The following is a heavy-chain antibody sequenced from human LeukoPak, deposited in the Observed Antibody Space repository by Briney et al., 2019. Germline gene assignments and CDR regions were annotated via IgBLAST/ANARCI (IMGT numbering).Heavy chain of an antibody. J-gene: IGHJ4*02. D-gene: IGHD3-22*01. CDR2: IDWDDDK. Sequence: SGPALVKPTQTLTLTCTFSGFSLSTSGMRVSWIRQPPGKALEWLARIDWDDDKFYSTSLKTKLTISKDTSKNQVVLTMTNMEPVDTATYYCARHDSSGYYYRDWGQGTLVTVSS. CDR1: GFSLSTSGMR. V-gene: IGHV2-70*04. CDR3: ARHDSSGYYYRD.